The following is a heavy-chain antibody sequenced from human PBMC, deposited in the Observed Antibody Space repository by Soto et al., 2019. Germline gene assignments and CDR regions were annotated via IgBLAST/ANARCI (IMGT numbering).Heavy chain of an antibody. J-gene: IGHJ6*02. Sequence: SETLSLTCTVSGDSVSTNSYSWGWIRQSPGKGLEWIGTIYSSENTYYNPSLLSRVTISVDTSKNEFSLKLISLKLNSVTAADTAVYYCVRQGFGALHGLVDVWGQGTTVT. D-gene: IGHD3-10*01. CDR1: GDSVSTNSYS. CDR3: VRQGFGALHGLVDV. CDR2: IYSSENT. V-gene: IGHV4-39*01.